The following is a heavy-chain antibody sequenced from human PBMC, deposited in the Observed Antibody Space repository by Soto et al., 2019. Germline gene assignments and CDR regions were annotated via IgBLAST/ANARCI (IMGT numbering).Heavy chain of an antibody. D-gene: IGHD6-6*01. CDR1: GYTFTSYG. V-gene: IGHV1-18*01. CDR3: ARGIGRKPFIAARGNHYFDY. J-gene: IGHJ4*02. CDR2: ISAYNGNT. Sequence: ASVKVSCKASGYTFTSYGISWVRQAPGQGLEWMGWISAYNGNTNYAQKLQGRVTMTTDTSTSKAYMELRSLRSDDTAVYYCARGIGRKPFIAARGNHYFDYWGQGTLVTVSS.